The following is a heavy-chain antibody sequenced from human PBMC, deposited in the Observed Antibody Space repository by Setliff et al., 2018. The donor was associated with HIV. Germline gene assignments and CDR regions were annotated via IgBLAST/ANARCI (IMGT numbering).Heavy chain of an antibody. V-gene: IGHV4-34*01. J-gene: IGHJ3*02. CDR3: ARGETDDVFDI. CDR2: INHSGST. CDR1: GGSFSGYY. Sequence: SETLSLTCAVYGGSFSGYYWSWIRQSPGKGLEWIGEINHSGSTNYNPSLKSRVSISVDMSKNQFSLKLTSVTAADTAVYYCARGETDDVFDIWGQGTMVTVSS.